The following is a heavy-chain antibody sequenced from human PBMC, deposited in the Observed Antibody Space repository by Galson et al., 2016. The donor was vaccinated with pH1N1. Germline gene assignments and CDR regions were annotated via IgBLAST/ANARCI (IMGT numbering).Heavy chain of an antibody. CDR1: GFIIRSNY. J-gene: IGHJ4*02. CDR2: LYDDGST. D-gene: IGHD3-16*01. CDR3: ARGVNVNLAED. Sequence: SLRLSCAASGFIIRSNYMNWVRQAPGKGLEWVSILYDDGSTYYAESVKGRFTISRDNSKNMLYLQMNSLRTEDTAVYYCARGVNVNLAEDWGQGTLVTVSS. V-gene: IGHV3-53*01.